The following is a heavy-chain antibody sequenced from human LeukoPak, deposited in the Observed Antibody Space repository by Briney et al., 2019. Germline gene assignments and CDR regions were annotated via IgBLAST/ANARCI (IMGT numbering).Heavy chain of an antibody. J-gene: IGHJ5*02. Sequence: ASVKVSCKASGYTFTGYYMHWVRQAPGQGLEWMGWINPNSGGTNYAQKFQGRVTMTRDTSIGTAYMELSRLRSDDTAVYYCARDLGGAYNWFDPWGQGTLVTVSS. CDR3: ARDLGGAYNWFDP. CDR1: GYTFTGYY. V-gene: IGHV1-2*02. CDR2: INPNSGGT. D-gene: IGHD3-16*01.